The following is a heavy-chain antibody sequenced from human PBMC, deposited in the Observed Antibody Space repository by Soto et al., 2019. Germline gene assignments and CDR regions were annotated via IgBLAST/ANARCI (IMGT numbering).Heavy chain of an antibody. J-gene: IGHJ3*02. CDR3: AKLMGPISSSWYLGAFDI. D-gene: IGHD6-13*01. V-gene: IGHV1-3*01. CDR1: GYTCTIYA. Sequence: ASVKVSCKASGYTCTIYAMHWVRQAPGQRLEWMGWINAGNGNTKYSQKFQGRVTITRDTSASTAYMELSSLRSEDTAVYYCAKLMGPISSSWYLGAFDIWGQGTMVTVSS. CDR2: INAGNGNT.